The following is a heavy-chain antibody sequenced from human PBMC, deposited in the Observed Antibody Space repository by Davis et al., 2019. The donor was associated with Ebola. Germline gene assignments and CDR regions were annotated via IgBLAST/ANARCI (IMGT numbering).Heavy chain of an antibody. V-gene: IGHV4-34*01. CDR3: ARGHSLWFGELFRWSRYFDY. CDR2: INHSGST. CDR1: GGSISSGGYY. D-gene: IGHD3-10*01. J-gene: IGHJ4*02. Sequence: MPSETLSLTCAVSGGSISSGGYYWSWIRQPPGKGLEWIGEINHSGSTNYNPSLKSRVTISVDTSKNQFSLKLSSVTAADTAVYYCARGHSLWFGELFRWSRYFDYWGQGTLVTVSS.